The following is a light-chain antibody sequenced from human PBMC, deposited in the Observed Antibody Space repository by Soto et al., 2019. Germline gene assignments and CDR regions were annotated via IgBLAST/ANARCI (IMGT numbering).Light chain of an antibody. J-gene: IGLJ2*01. Sequence: QLVLTQPPSVSGAPGQRVTISCTGSSSNIGAGYDINWYQQVPGTAPKLLIYGNNNRPSGVPDRFSGSKSGTSASLAITGLQAEDEADYYCQSYDSSLSGVVFGGGTKLTVL. CDR2: GNN. CDR1: SSNIGAGYD. CDR3: QSYDSSLSGVV. V-gene: IGLV1-40*01.